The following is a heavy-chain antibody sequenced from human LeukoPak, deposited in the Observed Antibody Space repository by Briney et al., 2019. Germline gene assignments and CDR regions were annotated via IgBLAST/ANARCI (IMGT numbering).Heavy chain of an antibody. Sequence: PSETLSLTCTVSGGSISSSSYYWGWIRQPPGTGLEWIGSIYYSESTYYNPSLKSRVTISVDTSKNQFSLKLSSVTAADTAVYYCARDLGGQWLVVDCWGQGTLVTVSS. J-gene: IGHJ4*02. V-gene: IGHV4-39*07. CDR3: ARDLGGQWLVVDC. CDR2: IYYSEST. D-gene: IGHD6-19*01. CDR1: GGSISSSSYY.